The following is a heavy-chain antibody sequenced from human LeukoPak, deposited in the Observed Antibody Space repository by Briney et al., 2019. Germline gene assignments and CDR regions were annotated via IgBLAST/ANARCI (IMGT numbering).Heavy chain of an antibody. CDR2: IRYDGSNQ. Sequence: GGSLRLSCAASGFTFSNYGLHWVRQAPGKGLEWVSFIRYDGSNQYYTDSVKGRFTISRDNSKSTLYLQMNSLRTEDTAMYYCAKGAPNLPDYWGQGTLVTV. V-gene: IGHV3-30*02. D-gene: IGHD2-8*01. J-gene: IGHJ4*02. CDR3: AKGAPNLPDY. CDR1: GFTFSNYG.